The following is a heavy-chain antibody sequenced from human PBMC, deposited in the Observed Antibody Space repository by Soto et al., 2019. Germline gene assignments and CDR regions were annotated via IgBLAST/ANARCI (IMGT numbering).Heavy chain of an antibody. D-gene: IGHD3-10*01. V-gene: IGHV4-39*01. Sequence: SETLSLTCTVSGGSISSSSYYWGWIRQPPGKGLEWIGSIYYSGSTYYNPSLKSRVTISVDTSKNQFSLKLSSVTAADTAVYYCASGYYYGSADYYYYGMDVWGQGTTVTVSS. J-gene: IGHJ6*02. CDR1: GGSISSSSYY. CDR2: IYYSGST. CDR3: ASGYYYGSADYYYYGMDV.